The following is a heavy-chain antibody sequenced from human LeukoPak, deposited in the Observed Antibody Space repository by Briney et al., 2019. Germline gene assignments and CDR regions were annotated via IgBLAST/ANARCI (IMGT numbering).Heavy chain of an antibody. J-gene: IGHJ3*02. V-gene: IGHV3-74*01. D-gene: IGHD3-9*01. CDR3: ARALTDTRNGLDI. CDR2: ISQDGSVT. Sequence: GGSLRLSCAASGFTLRRNWMNWVRQVPGNGLVWGSRISQDGSVTNSADSVQGRFTISRDDAKNTLYLQMNSLRAEDTAVYYCARALTDTRNGLDIWGQGTMVTVSS. CDR1: GFTLRRNW.